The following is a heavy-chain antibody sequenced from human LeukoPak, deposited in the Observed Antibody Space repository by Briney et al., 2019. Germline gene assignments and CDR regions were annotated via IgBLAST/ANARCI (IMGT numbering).Heavy chain of an antibody. V-gene: IGHV1-69*13. D-gene: IGHD6-19*01. CDR1: GGTFSRYA. J-gene: IGHJ4*02. CDR3: ARDLGGDRSGWYYFDY. CDR2: IIPIFGTA. Sequence: SVKVSCKASGGTFSRYAISWVRQAPGQGLEWMGGIIPIFGTANYAQKFQGRVTITADESTSTAYMELSSLRSEDTAVYYCARDLGGDRSGWYYFDYWGQGTLVTVSS.